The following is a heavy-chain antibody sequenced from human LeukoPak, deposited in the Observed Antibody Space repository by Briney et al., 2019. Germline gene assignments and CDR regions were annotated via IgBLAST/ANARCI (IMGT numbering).Heavy chain of an antibody. D-gene: IGHD2-8*01. CDR2: IDPSDSYT. J-gene: IGHJ3*02. Sequence: GESLQISSKGSGYRFTSYWISWVRQMPGKGLEWMGRIDPSDSYTNYSPSFQGHLTISADKSISTAYLQWSSLRASDTAMYYCARHQLLGPCFKGVCSDAFDIWGQGTMVTVSS. V-gene: IGHV5-10-1*01. CDR3: ARHQLLGPCFKGVCSDAFDI. CDR1: GYRFTSYW.